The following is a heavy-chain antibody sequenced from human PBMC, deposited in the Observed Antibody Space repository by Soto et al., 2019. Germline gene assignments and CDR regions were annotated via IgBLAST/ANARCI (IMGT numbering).Heavy chain of an antibody. CDR3: ARDGVPEYYAFWSGYPNPTLGMDV. D-gene: IGHD3-3*01. V-gene: IGHV4-31*03. Sequence: SETLSLTCTVSGGSISSGGYYWSWIRQHPGKGLEWIGYIYYSGSTYYNPSLKSRVTISVDTSKNQFSLKLSSVTAADTAVYYCARDGVPEYYAFWSGYPNPTLGMDVWGQGTKVTVYS. CDR1: GGSISSGGYY. CDR2: IYYSGST. J-gene: IGHJ6*02.